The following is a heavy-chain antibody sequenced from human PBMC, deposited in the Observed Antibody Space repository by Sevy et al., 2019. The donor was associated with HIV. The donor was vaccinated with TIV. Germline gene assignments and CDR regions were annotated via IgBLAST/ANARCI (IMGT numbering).Heavy chain of an antibody. V-gene: IGHV3-48*01. CDR1: GFTFSSYS. D-gene: IGHD3-22*01. J-gene: IGHJ4*02. CDR2: ISSSSSTI. Sequence: GGSLRLSCAASGFTFSSYSMNWVRQAPGKGLEWVSYISSSSSTIYYADSVKGRFTISRDNSKNTLYLQMYSLGAEDTAVYYCVSGAYYYESRTENFDYWGQGTLVTVSS. CDR3: VSGAYYYESRTENFDY.